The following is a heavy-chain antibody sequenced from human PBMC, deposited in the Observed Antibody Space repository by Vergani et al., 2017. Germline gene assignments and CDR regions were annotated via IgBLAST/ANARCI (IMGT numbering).Heavy chain of an antibody. Sequence: QVRLEESGPGLVKPSETLPLTCSVSGYSIGSGFYWAWIRQSAGKRLEWIGDILGSGTANYNPSFQGRVSMSVATSKNQFSLTLSSVNATDTAVYYCARQFWVSQGVGAFETWGRGTEVSVSS. CDR3: ARQFWVSQGVGAFET. CDR2: ILGSGTA. J-gene: IGHJ3*02. V-gene: IGHV4-38-2*01. CDR1: GYSIGSGFY. D-gene: IGHD3-16*01.